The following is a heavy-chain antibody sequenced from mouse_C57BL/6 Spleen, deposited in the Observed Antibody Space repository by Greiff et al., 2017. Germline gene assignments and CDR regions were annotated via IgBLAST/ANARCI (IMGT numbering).Heavy chain of an antibody. Sequence: VQVVESGAELAKPGASVKLSCKASGYTFTSYWMHWVKQRPGQGLEWIGYINPSSGYTKYNQKFKDKATLTADKSSSTAYMQLSSLTYEDSAVYYCARLYYYGSSYDGYAMDYWGQGTSVTVSS. CDR2: INPSSGYT. V-gene: IGHV1-7*01. CDR1: GYTFTSYW. D-gene: IGHD1-1*01. CDR3: ARLYYYGSSYDGYAMDY. J-gene: IGHJ4*01.